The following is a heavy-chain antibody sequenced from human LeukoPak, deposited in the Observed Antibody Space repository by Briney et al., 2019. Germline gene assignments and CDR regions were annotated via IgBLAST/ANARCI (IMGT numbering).Heavy chain of an antibody. CDR3: AKDGQYSSSSPYYFDY. Sequence: PGGSPRLSCAASGFTFSSYAMSWVRQAPGKGLEWVSGISSSGGTTYYADSVKGRFTISRDYSKNTLYLQMDSLRAEDTAVYYCAKDGQYSSSSPYYFDYWGQGTLVTVSS. CDR2: ISSSGGTT. D-gene: IGHD6-6*01. V-gene: IGHV3-23*01. J-gene: IGHJ4*02. CDR1: GFTFSSYA.